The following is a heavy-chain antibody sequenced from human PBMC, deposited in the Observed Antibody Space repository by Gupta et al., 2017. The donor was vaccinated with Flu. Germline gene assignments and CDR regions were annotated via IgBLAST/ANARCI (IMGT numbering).Heavy chain of an antibody. CDR3: ARDHHYGGIPFDY. Sequence: RQAPGKGLEWVSSISSSSSYIYYADSVKGRFTISRDNAKNSLYLQMNSLRAEDTAVYYCARDHHYGGIPFDYWGQGTLVTVSS. CDR2: ISSSSSYI. J-gene: IGHJ4*02. D-gene: IGHD4-17*01. V-gene: IGHV3-21*01.